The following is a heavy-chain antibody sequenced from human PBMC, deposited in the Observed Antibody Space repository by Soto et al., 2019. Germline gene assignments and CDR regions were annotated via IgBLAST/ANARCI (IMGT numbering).Heavy chain of an antibody. J-gene: IGHJ3*02. V-gene: IGHV4-59*01. CDR2: IYDSGTT. D-gene: IGHD3-16*02. Sequence: WTWIRQPPGKALEWVAYIYDSGTTSYNPSLQSRATISLDASKKQFSLKLTSVRAADTAVYYCARGYDFLWDNYRYTNAFDIWGHGTMVLVSS. CDR3: ARGYDFLWDNYRYTNAFDI.